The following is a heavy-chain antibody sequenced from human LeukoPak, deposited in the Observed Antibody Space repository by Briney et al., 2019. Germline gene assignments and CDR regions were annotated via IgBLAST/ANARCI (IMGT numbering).Heavy chain of an antibody. CDR1: GFTYSRYW. V-gene: IGHV3-7*01. Sequence: GGPLRLFCAASGFTYSRYWMSWVRESPGKGLEWVANKKQDESEKYYVDSVKGRFTISRDNANNSLYLQMNSLRAEDTAVYYCARDKIEGPTKLDYWGQGILVTVSS. D-gene: IGHD1-1*01. CDR2: KKQDESEK. J-gene: IGHJ4*02. CDR3: ARDKIEGPTKLDY.